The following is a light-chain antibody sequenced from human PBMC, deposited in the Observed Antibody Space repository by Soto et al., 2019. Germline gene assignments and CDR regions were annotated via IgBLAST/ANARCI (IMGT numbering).Light chain of an antibody. Sequence: EIVLTQSPATLSLSPGERTTLSCRASQSVNSYLAWYQRKPGQAPRLLIYDASNRATGIPARFSGSGSGTDFALTISSLEPKDFAVYYCQQGGTFGQGTRLEIK. CDR2: DAS. CDR3: QQGGT. J-gene: IGKJ5*01. CDR1: QSVNSY. V-gene: IGKV3-11*01.